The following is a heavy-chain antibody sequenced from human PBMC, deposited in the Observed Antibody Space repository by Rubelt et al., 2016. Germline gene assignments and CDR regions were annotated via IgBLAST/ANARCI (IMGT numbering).Heavy chain of an antibody. CDR2: IIPILGIA. CDR1: GGTFSSYA. V-gene: IGHV1-69*04. Sequence: QVQLVQSGAEVKKPGSSVKVSCKASGGTFSSYAISWVRQAPGQGLEWMGRIIPILGIANYAQKFQGRVTITADKSTSTAYMELSSLRSDDTAVYYCARVGFRHNWFDPWGQGTLVTVSS. J-gene: IGHJ5*02. CDR3: ARVGFRHNWFDP. D-gene: IGHD3-10*01.